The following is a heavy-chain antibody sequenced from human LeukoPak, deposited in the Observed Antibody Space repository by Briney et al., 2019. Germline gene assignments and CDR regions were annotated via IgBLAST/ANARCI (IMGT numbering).Heavy chain of an antibody. J-gene: IGHJ4*02. CDR3: ARGRAGRGSGSSKVIDY. CDR1: GYTFTGYY. CDR2: INPNSGGT. Sequence: ASVKVSCKASGYTFTGYYMHRVRQAPGQGLEWMGWINPNSGGTNYAQECQGRVTMTRDTSISTAYMEQSRLRCDDTAVYYCARGRAGRGSGSSKVIDYWGQGTLVTVSS. D-gene: IGHD3-10*01. V-gene: IGHV1-2*02.